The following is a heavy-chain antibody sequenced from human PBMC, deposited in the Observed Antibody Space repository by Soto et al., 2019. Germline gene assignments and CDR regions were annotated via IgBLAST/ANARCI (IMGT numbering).Heavy chain of an antibody. CDR1: GGSFSGYY. D-gene: IGHD3-3*01. V-gene: IGHV4-34*01. CDR2: INHSGST. CDR3: ARRGRLEWLFPRLDWFDP. Sequence: QVQLQQWGAGLWKPSETLSLTCAVYGGSFSGYYWSWIRQPPGKGLEWIGEINHSGSTNYNPSLKSRVTISVDTSKNQFSLKLSSVTAADTAVYYCARRGRLEWLFPRLDWFDPWGQGTLVTVSS. J-gene: IGHJ5*02.